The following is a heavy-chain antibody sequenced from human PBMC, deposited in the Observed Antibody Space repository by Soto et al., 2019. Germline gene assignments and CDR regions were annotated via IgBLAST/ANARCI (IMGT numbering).Heavy chain of an antibody. D-gene: IGHD1-1*01. V-gene: IGHV3-13*01. CDR1: GFTFSSYG. CDR2: VSYAGDT. CDR3: ARDTTGLHY. J-gene: IGHJ4*02. Sequence: GGSLRLSCAASGFTFSSYGMHWVRQGTGKGLEWVAVVSYAGDTYYQGSVKGRFTVSRDNAKNTMYLQMNSLTADDTAVYYCARDTTGLHYWGQGTLVTVSP.